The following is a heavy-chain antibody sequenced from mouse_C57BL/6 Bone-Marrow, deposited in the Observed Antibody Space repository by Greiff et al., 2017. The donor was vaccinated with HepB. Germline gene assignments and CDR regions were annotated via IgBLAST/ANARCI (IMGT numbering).Heavy chain of an antibody. J-gene: IGHJ1*03. CDR2: INSDGGST. D-gene: IGHD1-1*01. Sequence: EVKVVESGGGLVQPGESLKLSCESNEYEFPSHDMSWVRKTPEKRLELVAAINSDGGSTYYPDTMERRFIISRDNTKKTRYLQMSSLRSEDTALDYGARQYGSGYFDVWGTGTTVTVSS. CDR3: ARQYGSGYFDV. CDR1: EYEFPSHD. V-gene: IGHV5-2*01.